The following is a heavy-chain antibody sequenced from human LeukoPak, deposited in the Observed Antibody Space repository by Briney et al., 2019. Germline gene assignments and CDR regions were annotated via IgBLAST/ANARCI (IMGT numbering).Heavy chain of an antibody. CDR1: GYTFSSYG. V-gene: IGHV1-18*04. J-gene: IGHJ4*02. Sequence: EASVKVSCKASGYTFSSYGISWVRQAPGQGLEWMGSISPYTGDTEYAERLQDRVIMTTDTSTRTAYMELRSLTSDDTAVFYCARDQYDSVWGSYRPYFDFWGQGTLVTVSS. D-gene: IGHD3-16*02. CDR2: ISPYTGDT. CDR3: ARDQYDSVWGSYRPYFDF.